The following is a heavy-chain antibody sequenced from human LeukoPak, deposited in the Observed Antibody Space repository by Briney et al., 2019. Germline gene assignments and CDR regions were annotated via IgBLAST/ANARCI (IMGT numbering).Heavy chain of an antibody. J-gene: IGHJ4*02. CDR3: AKDLIVAGTRSPNDY. D-gene: IGHD6-19*01. Sequence: QPGGSLRLSCAASGFTFSSYWMSWVRQAPGKGLEWVANIKQDGSEKYYVDSVKGRFTISRDNAKNSLYLQMNSLRAEDTAVYYCAKDLIVAGTRSPNDYWGQGTLVTVSS. CDR1: GFTFSSYW. CDR2: IKQDGSEK. V-gene: IGHV3-7*01.